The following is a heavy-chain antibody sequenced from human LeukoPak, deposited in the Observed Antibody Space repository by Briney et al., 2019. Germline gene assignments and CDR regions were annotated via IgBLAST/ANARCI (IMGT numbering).Heavy chain of an antibody. CDR3: ARVVGALSEYFFDY. J-gene: IGHJ4*02. Sequence: ASVKVSCKASGYTFTSYGISWVRQAPGQGLEWMRWISAYNGNTNYAQKLQGRVTMTTDTSTSTAYMELRSLRSDDTAVYYCARVVGALSEYFFDYWGQGTLVTVSS. V-gene: IGHV1-18*01. CDR1: GYTFTSYG. D-gene: IGHD1-26*01. CDR2: ISAYNGNT.